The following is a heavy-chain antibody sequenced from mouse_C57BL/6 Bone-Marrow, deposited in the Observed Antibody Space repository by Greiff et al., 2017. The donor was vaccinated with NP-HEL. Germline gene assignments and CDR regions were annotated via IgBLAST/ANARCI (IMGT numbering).Heavy chain of an antibody. V-gene: IGHV1-55*01. CDR3: AREGLGSSYCLYFDV. D-gene: IGHD1-1*01. CDR1: GYTFTSYW. J-gene: IGHJ1*03. Sequence: QVQLQQPGAELVKPGASVKMSCKASGYTFTSYWITWVKQRPGQGLEWIGDIYPGSGSTNYNEKFKSKATLTVDTSSSTAYMQLSSLTSEDSAVYYCAREGLGSSYCLYFDVWGTGTTVTVSS. CDR2: IYPGSGST.